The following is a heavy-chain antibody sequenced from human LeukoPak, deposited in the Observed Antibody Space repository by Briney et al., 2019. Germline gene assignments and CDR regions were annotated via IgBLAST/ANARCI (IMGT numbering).Heavy chain of an antibody. D-gene: IGHD3-22*01. J-gene: IGHJ4*02. Sequence: NPGGSLRLSCAASGFTFSTYSMSWVRQAPGKGLEWVSSISTSSSYIYYADSVKGRFTISRDNAKNSLSLQMNSLRAEDTAVYYCAKGSKRYYYDSSGYPLDYWGQGTLVTVSS. CDR2: ISTSSSYI. CDR1: GFTFSTYS. CDR3: AKGSKRYYYDSSGYPLDY. V-gene: IGHV3-21*01.